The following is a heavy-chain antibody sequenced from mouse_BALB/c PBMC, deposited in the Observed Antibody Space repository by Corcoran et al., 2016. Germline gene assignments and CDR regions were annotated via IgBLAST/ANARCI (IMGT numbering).Heavy chain of an antibody. CDR1: GYTFTDYN. Sequence: EVQLQQSGPELVKSGTSVKISCKASGYTFTDYNMHCVKQSHGKSLEWIGYIYPFNGGTDYNQKFKSKATMTVDKSSSTEYMELRNLTSEDSAVYYYAGFADWGLGTLVTVSA. CDR3: AGFAD. J-gene: IGHJ3*01. CDR2: IYPFNGGT. V-gene: IGHV1S29*02.